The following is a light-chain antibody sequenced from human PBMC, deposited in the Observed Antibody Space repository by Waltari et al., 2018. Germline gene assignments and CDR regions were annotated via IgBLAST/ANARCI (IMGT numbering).Light chain of an antibody. V-gene: IGLV2-23*02. Sequence: QSALTQPASVSGYPGQSITISCTGTSSDVGAYNLFSWYQQHAGQVPKLIIYEVNKRPSGFSTRFSGSRSGNTASLTISGLQAEDEATYFCCSYAGTTSWLFGGGTKVTVL. J-gene: IGLJ3*02. CDR3: CSYAGTTSWL. CDR1: SSDVGAYNL. CDR2: EVN.